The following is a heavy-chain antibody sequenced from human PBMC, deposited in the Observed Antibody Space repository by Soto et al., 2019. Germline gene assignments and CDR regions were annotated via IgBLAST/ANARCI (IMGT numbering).Heavy chain of an antibody. Sequence: QVQLQESGPGLVKPSETLSLTCTVSGGSISSYYWSWIRQPPGKGLEWIGYIYYSGSTNYNPSLKSRVTISVDTSKNQFSLKLSSVTAADTAVYYCARDFSAMGRGVIIGHYGMDVWGQGTTVTVSS. J-gene: IGHJ6*02. V-gene: IGHV4-59*01. CDR1: GGSISSYY. CDR3: ARDFSAMGRGVIIGHYGMDV. CDR2: IYYSGST. D-gene: IGHD3-10*01.